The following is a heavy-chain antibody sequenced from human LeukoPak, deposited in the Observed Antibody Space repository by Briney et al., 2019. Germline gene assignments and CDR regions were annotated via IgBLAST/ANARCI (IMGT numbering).Heavy chain of an antibody. V-gene: IGHV3-11*04. Sequence: GGSLRLSCASSGFTVSSNYMSWVRQAPGKGLEWVSYISSSGTTIYYADSVKGRFTISRDNAKNSLYLQMNSLRAEDTAVYYCARDRSDTAMVTDAFDIWGQGTMVTVSS. CDR3: ARDRSDTAMVTDAFDI. CDR1: GFTVSSNY. J-gene: IGHJ3*02. CDR2: ISSSGTTI. D-gene: IGHD5-18*01.